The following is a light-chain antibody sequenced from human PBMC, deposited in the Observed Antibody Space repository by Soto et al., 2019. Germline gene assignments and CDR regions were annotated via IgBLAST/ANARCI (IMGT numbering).Light chain of an antibody. CDR2: DVS. CDR1: SSDVGGYNY. J-gene: IGLJ1*01. V-gene: IGLV2-14*01. Sequence: SVLPQPASVSVSPGQSITISCTGTSSDVGGYNYVSWYQQHPGKAPKLMIYDVSNRPSGVSNRFSGSKSGNTASLTISGLQAEDEADYYCSSYTSSSTLYVFGTGTKVT. CDR3: SSYTSSSTLYV.